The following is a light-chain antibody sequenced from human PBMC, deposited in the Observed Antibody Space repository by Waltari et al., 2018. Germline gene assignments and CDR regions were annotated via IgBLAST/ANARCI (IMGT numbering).Light chain of an antibody. CDR3: QQFQSHLRT. CDR1: QSGLHSSNNNNY. Sequence: DIGMTQSPESLAVALGARATITCTSHQSGLHSSNNNNYFAWSQQKPGQPPKLLIYWASTRKSGVPDRFSGSGSGTDVTLTISSLQAEDVAVYYCQQFQSHLRTFGQGTKVEIK. V-gene: IGKV4-1*01. J-gene: IGKJ1*01. CDR2: WAS.